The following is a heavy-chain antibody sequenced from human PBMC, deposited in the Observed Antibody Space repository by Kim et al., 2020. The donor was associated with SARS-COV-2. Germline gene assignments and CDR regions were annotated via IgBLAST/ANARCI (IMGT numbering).Heavy chain of an antibody. D-gene: IGHD3-10*01. Sequence: VEGRFTIARDNSKNTLVLQMNSLRAEDTAGYYCAKDDLWFGGLWTSNFDYWGQGTLVTVSS. CDR3: AKDDLWFGGLWTSNFDY. J-gene: IGHJ4*02. V-gene: IGHV3-30*02.